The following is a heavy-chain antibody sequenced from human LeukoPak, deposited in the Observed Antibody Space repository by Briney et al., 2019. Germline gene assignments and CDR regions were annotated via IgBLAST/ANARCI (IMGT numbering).Heavy chain of an antibody. Sequence: ASVKVSCKVSGYTLTELFMQWGRQAPGKGLGWMGGFYLEDGETIYAQKSRGRVTMTEDTSTDTAYMERSSLRSEDTALYYCAPASPPEAYCGGDCAGDAFDIWGQGTMVTVSS. CDR3: APASPPEAYCGGDCAGDAFDI. J-gene: IGHJ3*02. CDR2: FYLEDGET. V-gene: IGHV1-24*01. CDR1: GYTLTELF. D-gene: IGHD2-21*01.